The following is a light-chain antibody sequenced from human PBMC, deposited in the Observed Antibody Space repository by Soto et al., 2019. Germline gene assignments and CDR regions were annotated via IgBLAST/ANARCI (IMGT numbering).Light chain of an antibody. J-gene: IGKJ1*01. CDR2: GAS. CDR1: QSVSSN. CDR3: QQYNNWQKT. Sequence: EIVMTQSPATLSVSPGERATLSCRASQSVSSNLAWYQQKPGQAPRLLIYGASTRATGIPARFSGSGSGTEFTLTISSLQSEDFAVCYCQQYNNWQKTFGQGTKVDIK. V-gene: IGKV3-15*01.